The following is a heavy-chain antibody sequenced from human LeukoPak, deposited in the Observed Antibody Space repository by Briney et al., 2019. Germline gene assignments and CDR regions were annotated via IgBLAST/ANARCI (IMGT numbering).Heavy chain of an antibody. Sequence: SETLSLTCTVSGGSISSGGYYWSWIRQHPGKGLEWIGYIYYSGSTYYNPSLKSRVTISVDTSKNQFSLKLSSVTAADTAVYYCARGVVATIGFDYWGQGTLVAVSS. CDR3: ARGVVATIGFDY. D-gene: IGHD5-12*01. V-gene: IGHV4-31*03. J-gene: IGHJ4*02. CDR1: GGSISSGGYY. CDR2: IYYSGST.